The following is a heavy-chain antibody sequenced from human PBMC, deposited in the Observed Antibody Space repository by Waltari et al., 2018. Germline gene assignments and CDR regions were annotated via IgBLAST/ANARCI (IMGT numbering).Heavy chain of an antibody. Sequence: QVQLQESGPGLVKPSQTLSLTCTVSGGSISSGDYYWSWLRQPPGKGREWSGYIYYSGSTYYNPSLKSRVTISVDTSKNQFSLKLSSVTAADTAVYYCARDVGPIFGVAYSPYYFDYWGQGTLVTVSS. J-gene: IGHJ4*02. V-gene: IGHV4-30-4*08. D-gene: IGHD3-3*01. CDR1: GGSISSGDYY. CDR3: ARDVGPIFGVAYSPYYFDY. CDR2: IYYSGST.